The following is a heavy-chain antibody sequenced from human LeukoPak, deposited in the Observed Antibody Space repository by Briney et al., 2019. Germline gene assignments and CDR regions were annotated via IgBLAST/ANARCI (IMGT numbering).Heavy chain of an antibody. Sequence: ASVKVSCKASGGTFSSYTISWVRQAPGQGLEWMGRIIPILGIANYAQKFQGRVTITADKSTSTAYMELSSLRSEDTAVYYCVSWGMATVVPTPFDYWGQGTLVTVSS. CDR3: VSWGMATVVPTPFDY. CDR2: IIPILGIA. D-gene: IGHD4-23*01. J-gene: IGHJ4*02. V-gene: IGHV1-69*02. CDR1: GGTFSSYT.